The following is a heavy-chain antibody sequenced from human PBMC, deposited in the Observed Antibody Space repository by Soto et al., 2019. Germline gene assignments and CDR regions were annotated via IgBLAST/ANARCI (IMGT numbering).Heavy chain of an antibody. CDR2: IIPIFGTA. J-gene: IGHJ6*02. CDR1: GGTFSSYA. V-gene: IGHV1-69*13. D-gene: IGHD3-3*01. Sequence: ASVKVSFKASGGTFSSYAIRWVRQAPGQGLEWMGGIIPIFGTANYAQKFQGRVTITADEATSTAYMELSSLRSEDTAVYYCARTSAGGVFGVVIRHVYYYGMDVWGQGTTVTVSS. CDR3: ARTSAGGVFGVVIRHVYYYGMDV.